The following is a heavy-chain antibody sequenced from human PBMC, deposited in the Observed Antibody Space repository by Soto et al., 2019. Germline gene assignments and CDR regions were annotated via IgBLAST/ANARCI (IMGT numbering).Heavy chain of an antibody. CDR1: GFTFRDYY. Sequence: PGGSLRLSCAASGFTFRDYYMSWIRQAPGKGLEWLSYISSSGSESSIYYADSVKGRFAISRDNTKNSLYLLMNSLRVDDTAVYYCARESRTGTGSDSWGQGTLVTVSS. CDR3: ARESRTGTGSDS. D-gene: IGHD1-1*01. V-gene: IGHV3-11*01. J-gene: IGHJ4*02. CDR2: ISSSGSESSI.